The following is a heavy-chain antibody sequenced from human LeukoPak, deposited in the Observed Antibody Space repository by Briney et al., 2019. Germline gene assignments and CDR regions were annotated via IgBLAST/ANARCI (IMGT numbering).Heavy chain of an antibody. CDR2: ISGSGSST. J-gene: IGHJ4*02. V-gene: IGHV3-23*01. D-gene: IGHD5-12*01. CDR1: GFTFSSYA. CDR3: AKGMDRGYDLVPFDY. Sequence: GGSLRLSCAASGFTFSSYAMSWVRQAPGKGLEWVSDISGSGSSTYYADSVKGRFTISRDNSKNTLYLQMNSLRAEDTAVYYCAKGMDRGYDLVPFDYWGQGALVTVSS.